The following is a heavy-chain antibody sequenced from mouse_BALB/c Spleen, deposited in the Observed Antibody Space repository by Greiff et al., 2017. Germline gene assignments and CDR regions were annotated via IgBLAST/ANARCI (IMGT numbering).Heavy chain of an antibody. CDR2: IYPGSGNT. Sequence: QVQLKQSGPELVKPGASVKISCKASGYTFTDYYINWVKQKPGQGLEWIGWIYPGSGNTKYNEKFKGKATLTVDTSSSTAYMQLSSLTSEDTAVYFCARQIYYGNYDAMDYWGQGTSVTVSS. D-gene: IGHD2-1*01. J-gene: IGHJ4*01. CDR3: ARQIYYGNYDAMDY. CDR1: GYTFTDYY. V-gene: IGHV1-84*02.